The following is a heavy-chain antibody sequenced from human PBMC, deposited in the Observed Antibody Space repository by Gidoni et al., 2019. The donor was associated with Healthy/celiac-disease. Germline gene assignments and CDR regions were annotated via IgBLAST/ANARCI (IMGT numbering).Heavy chain of an antibody. CDR1: GYTFTSYY. CDR2: INPSGGST. Sequence: QVQLVQSGAEVKKPGASVKVSGKASGYTFTSYYMHWVRQAPGQGLEWMGIINPSGGSTSYAQKFQGRVTMTRDTSTSTVYMELSSLRAEDTAVYYCARGGIVGATRRYYFDYWGQGTLVTVSS. D-gene: IGHD1-26*01. V-gene: IGHV1-46*03. CDR3: ARGGIVGATRRYYFDY. J-gene: IGHJ4*02.